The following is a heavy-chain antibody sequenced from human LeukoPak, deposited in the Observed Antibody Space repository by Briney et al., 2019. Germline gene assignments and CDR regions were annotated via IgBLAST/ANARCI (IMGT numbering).Heavy chain of an antibody. CDR1: SGSISTSNYY. Sequence: SETLSLTCTVSSGSISTSNYYWGWVRQPPGKALEWIGNIFYSGSTYYSPSLKSRITISLDTSRNQFSLKLNSVTAADTAVYYCAKSNGYGLVGIWGQGTMVTVSS. J-gene: IGHJ3*02. CDR3: AKSNGYGLVGI. D-gene: IGHD3-10*01. CDR2: IFYSGST. V-gene: IGHV4-39*07.